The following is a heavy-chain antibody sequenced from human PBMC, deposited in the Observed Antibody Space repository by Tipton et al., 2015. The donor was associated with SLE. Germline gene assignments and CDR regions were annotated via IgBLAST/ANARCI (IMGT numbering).Heavy chain of an antibody. D-gene: IGHD6-13*01. CDR2: IYYSGST. CDR1: GVSISSYY. J-gene: IGHJ2*01. Sequence: TLSLTCTVSGVSISSYYWSWIRQPPGKGLEWIGYIYYSGSTNYNPSLKSRVTISVDTSKNQFSLKLSSVTAADTAVYYCASRIAAAGTTGRYFDLWGRGTLVTVSS. CDR3: ASRIAAAGTTGRYFDL. V-gene: IGHV4-59*01.